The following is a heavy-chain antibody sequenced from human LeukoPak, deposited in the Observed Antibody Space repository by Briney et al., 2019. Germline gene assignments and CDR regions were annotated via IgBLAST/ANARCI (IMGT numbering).Heavy chain of an antibody. CDR2: ISSSSSYI. CDR1: GFTFSSYE. D-gene: IGHD3-22*01. Sequence: GGSLRLSCAASGFTFSSYEMNWVRQAPGKGLEWVSSISSSSSYIYYADSVKGRFTISRDNAKNSLYLQMNSLRAEDTAVYYCARLYDGSAYHADHFDYWGQGTLVIVSS. V-gene: IGHV3-21*01. CDR3: ARLYDGSAYHADHFDY. J-gene: IGHJ4*02.